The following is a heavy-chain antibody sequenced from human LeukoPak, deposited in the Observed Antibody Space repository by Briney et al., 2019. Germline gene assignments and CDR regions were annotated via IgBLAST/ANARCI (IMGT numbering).Heavy chain of an antibody. D-gene: IGHD7-27*01. J-gene: IGHJ4*02. CDR2: MSPNSGDT. V-gene: IGHV1-8*01. CDR3: ARGPPNWGYDY. Sequence: ASVKASCKASGYTFTSYDFNWVRQATGQRPEWMGWMSPNSGDTGYAQKFQDKVTMTRNTSISTAYMELSSLRSDDTAVYYCARGPPNWGYDYWGPGTLVTVSS. CDR1: GYTFTSYD.